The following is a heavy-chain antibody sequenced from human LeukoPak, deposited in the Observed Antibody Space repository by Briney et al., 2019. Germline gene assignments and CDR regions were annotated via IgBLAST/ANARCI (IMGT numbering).Heavy chain of an antibody. CDR3: ARLLIVEDYFDY. CDR1: GGSISSYY. Sequence: NPSETLSLTCTVSGGSISSYYWSWIRQPPGKGLEWIGYIYYSGSTNYNPSLKSRVTISVDTSKNQFSLKLSSVTAADTAVYYCARLLIVEDYFDYWGQGTLVTASS. J-gene: IGHJ4*02. CDR2: IYYSGST. V-gene: IGHV4-59*08. D-gene: IGHD2-15*01.